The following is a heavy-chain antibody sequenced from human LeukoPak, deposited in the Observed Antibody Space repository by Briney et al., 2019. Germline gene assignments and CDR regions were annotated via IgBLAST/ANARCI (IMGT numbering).Heavy chain of an antibody. J-gene: IGHJ4*02. CDR2: ISGSGGST. CDR1: GFTFSSYA. Sequence: PGGSLRLSCAASGFTFSSYAMSWVRQAPGKGLEWVSAISGSGGSTYYADSVKGRFTISRDDSKNTLYLQMNSLRAEDTAVYYCAKDILGGNSGGHYFDYWGQGTLVTVSS. CDR3: AKDILGGNSGGHYFDY. V-gene: IGHV3-23*01. D-gene: IGHD4-23*01.